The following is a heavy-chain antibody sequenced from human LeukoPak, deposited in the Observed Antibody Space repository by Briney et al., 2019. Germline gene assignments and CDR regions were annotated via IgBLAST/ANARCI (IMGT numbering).Heavy chain of an antibody. CDR1: W. Sequence: WIGWXRQMPGKGXEWXXXXXXXYSDTRYSPSFQDQVTISADKSISTAYLQWSSLKASDTAMYYCARLSGYCIGGSCYSNNWFDPWGQGTLVTVSS. CDR2: XXXXYSDT. CDR3: ARLSGYCIGGSCYSNNWFDP. V-gene: IGHV5-51*01. J-gene: IGHJ5*02. D-gene: IGHD2-15*01.